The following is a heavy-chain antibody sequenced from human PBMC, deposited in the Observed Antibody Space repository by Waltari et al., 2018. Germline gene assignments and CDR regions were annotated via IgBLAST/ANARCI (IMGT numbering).Heavy chain of an antibody. Sequence: EVQLVESGGGLVQPGGSLRLSCAASGFTFSSYWIHWVRQAPGKGLVWLSRINSDGSSTSYADSVKGRFTISRDNAQNTLYLQMNSLRVEDTAVYYCGRVDYGVYAGAFDIWGQGTMVTVSS. V-gene: IGHV3-74*01. J-gene: IGHJ3*02. CDR2: INSDGSST. CDR1: GFTFSSYW. CDR3: GRVDYGVYAGAFDI. D-gene: IGHD4-17*01.